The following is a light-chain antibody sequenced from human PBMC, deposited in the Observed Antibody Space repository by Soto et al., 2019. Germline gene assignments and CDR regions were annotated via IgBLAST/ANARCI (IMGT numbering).Light chain of an antibody. Sequence: QSALTQPASVSGSLGQSITISCTGSNRDIGAYNLVSWYQQYPDTAPKLIIYEVRNRPSGVSYRFTGSRSGNTASLTISALQADDESTVYCSSYTTTSTLLFFGGTQVTVL. CDR2: EVR. CDR3: SSYTTTSTLL. V-gene: IGLV2-14*01. J-gene: IGLJ3*02. CDR1: NRDIGAYNL.